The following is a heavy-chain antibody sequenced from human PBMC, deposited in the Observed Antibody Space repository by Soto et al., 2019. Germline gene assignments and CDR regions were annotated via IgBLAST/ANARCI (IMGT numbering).Heavy chain of an antibody. CDR1: GGTFSTYA. CDR2: ISPIFNAA. J-gene: IGHJ5*02. CDR3: ARQMVSSGWHYGNWFDP. Sequence: QEQLVQSGAEVKKPGSSVKVSCKVSGGTFSTYAISWVRQAPGQGLEWMGGISPIFNAAKYAQKFQGRVTITADKSTSTAHMELSSMRSEDTAVYYCARQMVSSGWHYGNWFDPWGQGTPVTVSS. D-gene: IGHD6-19*01. V-gene: IGHV1-69*06.